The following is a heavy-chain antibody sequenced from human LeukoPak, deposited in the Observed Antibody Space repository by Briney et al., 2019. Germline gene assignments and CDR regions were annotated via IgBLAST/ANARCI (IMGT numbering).Heavy chain of an antibody. CDR1: GYTFTGYY. Sequence: ASVKVSCKASGYTFTGYYMHWVRQAPGQGLEWMGWINPNSGGTNYAQKFQGRVTMTRDTSISTAYMELSRLRSDDTAVYYCARDIRGITMVRGVYFDYWGQGTLVTVSS. V-gene: IGHV1-2*02. J-gene: IGHJ4*02. D-gene: IGHD3-10*01. CDR3: ARDIRGITMVRGVYFDY. CDR2: INPNSGGT.